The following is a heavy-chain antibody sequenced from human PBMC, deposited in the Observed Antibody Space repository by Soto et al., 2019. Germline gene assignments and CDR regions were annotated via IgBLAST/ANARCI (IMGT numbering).Heavy chain of an antibody. V-gene: IGHV5-51*01. D-gene: IGHD3-22*01. CDR2: IYPGDSDA. J-gene: IGHJ3*02. Sequence: GESLKISCKGSGYSFPTYWLAWVRQMPEKGLEWMGIIYPGDSDARYSPSFQGQVTMSADKSINTAYLQWSSLKASDTPMYFCARHSGIHYYYDSSCSGDALGIWGQGTMVTVSS. CDR3: ARHSGIHYYYDSSCSGDALGI. CDR1: GYSFPTYW.